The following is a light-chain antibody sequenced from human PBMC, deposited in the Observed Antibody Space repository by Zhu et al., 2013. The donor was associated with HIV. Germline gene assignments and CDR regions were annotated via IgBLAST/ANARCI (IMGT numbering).Light chain of an antibody. CDR2: DAS. V-gene: IGKV3-11*01. CDR3: QQTSHWPPT. J-gene: IGKJ4*01. CDR1: QNVSSF. Sequence: EIVLTQSPATLSLSPGERATLSCRASQNVSSFLAWYQHKPGQAPRLLIYDASKRATGIPARFSGSGSGTDFTLTISSLEAEDSALYYCQQTSHWPPTFGGGTRVEIK.